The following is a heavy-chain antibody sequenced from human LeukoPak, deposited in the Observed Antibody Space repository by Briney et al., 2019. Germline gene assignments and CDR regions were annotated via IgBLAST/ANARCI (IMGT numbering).Heavy chain of an antibody. CDR2: ISYDGSNK. V-gene: IGHV3-30-3*01. CDR1: GFTFSSYA. Sequence: GGSLRLSCAASGFTFSSYAMHWVRQAPGKGLEWVAVISYDGSNKYYADSVKGRFTISRDNSKNTLYLQMNSLRAEDTAVYYCARQLTYCSSTSCPRRRWFDPWGQGTLVTVSS. J-gene: IGHJ5*02. CDR3: ARQLTYCSSTSCPRRRWFDP. D-gene: IGHD2-2*01.